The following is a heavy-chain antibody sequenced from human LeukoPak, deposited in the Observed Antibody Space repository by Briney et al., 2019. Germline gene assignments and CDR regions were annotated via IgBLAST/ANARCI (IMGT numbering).Heavy chain of an antibody. CDR2: IIPILGIA. V-gene: IGHV1-69*04. Sequence: ASVKVSCKASGGTFSSYAISWVRQAPGQGLEWMGRIIPILGIANYAQKFQGRVTITADKSTSTAYMELSSLRSEDTAVYYCARAFLFRGSGSYKQNWFDPWGQGTLVTVSS. CDR1: GGTFSSYA. J-gene: IGHJ5*02. CDR3: ARAFLFRGSGSYKQNWFDP. D-gene: IGHD3-10*01.